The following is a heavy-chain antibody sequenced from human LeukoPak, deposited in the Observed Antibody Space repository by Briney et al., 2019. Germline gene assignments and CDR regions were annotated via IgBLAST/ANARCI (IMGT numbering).Heavy chain of an antibody. CDR3: ARDRVQIGAYYGALDI. D-gene: IGHD3-3*01. J-gene: IGHJ3*02. Sequence: GGSLRLSCTPSGFTFSDFALSWVRPAPGKGLEWVGFIRSNAHGGTRDYAASMKGRFTISRDDSQGVAYLQINSLQTEDTAVYYCARDRVQIGAYYGALDIWGQGTIVTVAS. V-gene: IGHV3-49*04. CDR2: IRSNAHGGTR. CDR1: GFTFSDFA.